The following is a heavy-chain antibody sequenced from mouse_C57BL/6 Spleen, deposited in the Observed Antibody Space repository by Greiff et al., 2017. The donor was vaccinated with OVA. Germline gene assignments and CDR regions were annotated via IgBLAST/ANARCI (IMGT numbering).Heavy chain of an antibody. CDR2: ISDGGSYT. CDR3: ASLPTMITNMDY. J-gene: IGHJ4*01. V-gene: IGHV5-4*03. D-gene: IGHD2-4*01. CDR1: GFTFSSYA. Sequence: EVKLMESGGGLVKPGGSLKLSCAASGFTFSSYAMSWARQTPEKRLEWVATISDGGSYTYYPDNVKGRFTISRDNAKNNLYLQMSHLKSEDTAMYYCASLPTMITNMDYWGQGTSVTVSS.